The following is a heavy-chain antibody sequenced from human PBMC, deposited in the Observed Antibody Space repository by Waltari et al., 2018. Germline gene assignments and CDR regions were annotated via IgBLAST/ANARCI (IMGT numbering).Heavy chain of an antibody. J-gene: IGHJ4*02. CDR1: GVSVSSGRFY. CDR3: AASTVFGVVVDY. Sequence: QVYLQESGPGLVEPSQTLPLTCRVFGVSVSSGRFYWTWIRQPAGKGLEWVGYSILGRTNYNPSLKSRVNISVDTSKNQFSLNLSSVTAADTAIYFCAASTVFGVVVDYWGQGTPVTVSS. V-gene: IGHV4-61*09. D-gene: IGHD3-3*01. CDR2: SILGRT.